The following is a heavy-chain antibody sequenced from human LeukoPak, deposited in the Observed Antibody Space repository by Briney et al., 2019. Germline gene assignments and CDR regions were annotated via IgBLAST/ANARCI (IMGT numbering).Heavy chain of an antibody. CDR3: ARHVDGGDSYYFDS. V-gene: IGHV5-51*01. Sequence: GDSLKISCKASGDNSTTYWLGWARQTPGKGLEWVGIIFLGDSDMRYSASFQGQLNLTAEKSITPPSPQGHSLEASDTAISYCARHVDGGDSYYFDSWGQGTLFTVSS. J-gene: IGHJ4*02. CDR2: IFLGDSDM. D-gene: IGHD3-16*01. CDR1: GDNSTTYW.